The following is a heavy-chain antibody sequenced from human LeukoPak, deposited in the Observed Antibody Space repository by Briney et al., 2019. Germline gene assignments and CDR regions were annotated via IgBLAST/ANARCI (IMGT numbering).Heavy chain of an antibody. J-gene: IGHJ4*02. CDR2: ISSSSSYI. CDR1: GFTFSSYS. D-gene: IGHD6-19*01. CDR3: AGDLVAVAGTNRDY. V-gene: IGHV3-21*01. Sequence: PGGSLRLSCAASGFTFSSYSMNWVRQAPGKGLEWVSSISSSSSYIYYADSVKGRFTISRDNAKNSLYLQMNSLRAEDTAVYYCAGDLVAVAGTNRDYWGQGTLVTVSS.